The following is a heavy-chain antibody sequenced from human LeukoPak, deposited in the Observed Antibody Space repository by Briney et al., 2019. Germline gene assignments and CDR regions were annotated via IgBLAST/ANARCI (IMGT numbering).Heavy chain of an antibody. Sequence: ASVKVSCKASGYTFTGYYMHWVRQAPGQGLEWMGRINPNSGGTNYAQKFQGRVTMTRDTSISTAYMEPSRLRSDDTAVYYCARDWSGSYGSSFDYWGQGTLVTVSS. V-gene: IGHV1-2*06. D-gene: IGHD1-26*01. CDR3: ARDWSGSYGSSFDY. J-gene: IGHJ4*02. CDR2: INPNSGGT. CDR1: GYTFTGYY.